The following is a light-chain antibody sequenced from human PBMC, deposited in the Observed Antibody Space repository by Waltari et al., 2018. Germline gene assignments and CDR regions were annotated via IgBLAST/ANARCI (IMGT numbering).Light chain of an antibody. Sequence: DIVMTQSPDSLAVSLGERATINCKSSQSVLYSSNNKNYLAWYQQKPGQPPKLLLYWASTRESGVPDRFNGSGSGTDFTLTISSLQAEDVAVYYCQQYYSTPLTFGQGTELEIK. CDR2: WAS. CDR1: QSVLYSSNNKNY. V-gene: IGKV4-1*01. J-gene: IGKJ2*01. CDR3: QQYYSTPLT.